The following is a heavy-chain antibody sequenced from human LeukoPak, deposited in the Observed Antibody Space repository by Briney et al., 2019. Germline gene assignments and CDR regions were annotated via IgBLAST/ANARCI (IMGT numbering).Heavy chain of an antibody. CDR3: ARSRELRPWFDP. CDR1: GGSISSSNW. V-gene: IGHV4-4*02. D-gene: IGHD1-26*01. J-gene: IGHJ5*02. Sequence: RPSETLSITCAVSGGSISSSNWWSWVRQPAGKGLEWIGEIYHSGSTNYNPSLKSRVTISVDKSKNQFSLKLSSVTAADTAVYYCARSRELRPWFDPWGQGTLVTVSS. CDR2: IYHSGST.